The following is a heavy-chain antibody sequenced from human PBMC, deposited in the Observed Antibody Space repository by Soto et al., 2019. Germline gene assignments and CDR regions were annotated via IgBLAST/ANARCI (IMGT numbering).Heavy chain of an antibody. D-gene: IGHD3-22*01. V-gene: IGHV1-18*01. CDR3: ARDLSEYYYDSSGYYLGFVY. CDR2: ISAYNGNT. CDR1: GYTFTSYG. Sequence: GASVKVSCKASGYTFTSYGISWVRQAPGQGLEWMGWISAYNGNTNYAQKLQGRVTMTTDTSTSTAYMELRSLRSDDTAVYYCARDLSEYYYDSSGYYLGFVYWRQGTLVTVSS. J-gene: IGHJ4*02.